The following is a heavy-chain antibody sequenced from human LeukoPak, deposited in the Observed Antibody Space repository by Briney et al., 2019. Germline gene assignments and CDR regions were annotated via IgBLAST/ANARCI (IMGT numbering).Heavy chain of an antibody. CDR2: IYPGDSDT. Sequence: GESLEISCKGSGYSFTNQWIAWVRQMPGKGLEWMGIIYPGDSDTRYSPSFQGQVTISADKSISTAYLQWSSLKASDTAMYYCARTFRGDYDFWSGYYGTFDYWGQGTLVTVSS. CDR1: GYSFTNQW. D-gene: IGHD3-3*01. J-gene: IGHJ4*02. CDR3: ARTFRGDYDFWSGYYGTFDY. V-gene: IGHV5-51*01.